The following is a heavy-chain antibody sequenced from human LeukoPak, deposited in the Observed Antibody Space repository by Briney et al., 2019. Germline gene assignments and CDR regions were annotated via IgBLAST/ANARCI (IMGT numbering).Heavy chain of an antibody. D-gene: IGHD3-10*01. J-gene: IGHJ4*02. CDR2: IYTSGST. CDR1: GGSINSGSYY. CDR3: AGNYYGSGSYYSEDRY. Sequence: SETLSLTCTVSGGSINSGSYYWSWIRQPAGKGLEWIGRIYTSGSTNYNPSLKSRVTISVDTSKNQFSLKLSSVTAADTAVYYCAGNYYGSGSYYSEDRYWGQGTLVTVSS. V-gene: IGHV4-61*02.